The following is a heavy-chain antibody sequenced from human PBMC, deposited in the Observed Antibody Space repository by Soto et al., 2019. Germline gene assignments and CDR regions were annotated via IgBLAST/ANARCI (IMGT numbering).Heavy chain of an antibody. D-gene: IGHD4-17*01. CDR3: ARDRDYGDYAGGY. J-gene: IGHJ4*02. CDR2: IYYREST. Sequence: QVQLQESGPGVVKPSQTLSLTCTVSGGSISSGDYYWRWIRQPPGKGLEWIGYIYYRESTYYNPSLKSRVTSSVDTSKNQCSLKLSSVTAADTAVYYCARDRDYGDYAGGYWGQGTLFTVSS. CDR1: GGSISSGDYY. V-gene: IGHV4-30-4*01.